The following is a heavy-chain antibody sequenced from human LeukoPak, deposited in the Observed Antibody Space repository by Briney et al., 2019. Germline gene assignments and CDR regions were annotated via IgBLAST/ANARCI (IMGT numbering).Heavy chain of an antibody. CDR2: ISGSGGST. D-gene: IGHD2-15*01. V-gene: IGHV3-23*01. Sequence: GGSLRLSCAASGFTFSSYAMSWVRQAPGKGLEWVSAISGSGGSTYYADSVKGRFTISRDNSKNTLYLQMNSLRAEDTAVYYCAKVHGYCSGGTCYAPEYWGQGTLVTVSS. CDR1: GFTFSSYA. CDR3: AKVHGYCSGGTCYAPEY. J-gene: IGHJ4*02.